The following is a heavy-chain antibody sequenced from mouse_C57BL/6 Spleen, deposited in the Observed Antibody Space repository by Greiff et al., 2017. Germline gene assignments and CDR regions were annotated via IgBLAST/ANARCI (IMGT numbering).Heavy chain of an antibody. Sequence: QVQLQQPGAELVRPGSSVKLSCKASGYTFTSYWMHWVKQRPIQGLEWIGNIDPSDSETHYNQKFKDKATLTVDKSSSTAYMQLSSLTSEDSAVYYCARGLTTVVATGDYWGQGTTLTVSS. V-gene: IGHV1-52*01. J-gene: IGHJ2*01. CDR1: GYTFTSYW. CDR3: ARGLTTVVATGDY. CDR2: IDPSDSET. D-gene: IGHD1-1*01.